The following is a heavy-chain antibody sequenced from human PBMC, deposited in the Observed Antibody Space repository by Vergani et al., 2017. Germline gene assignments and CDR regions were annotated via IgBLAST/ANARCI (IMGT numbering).Heavy chain of an antibody. V-gene: IGHV1-2*06. CDR1: GGTFSSYA. CDR2: INPISGGT. J-gene: IGHJ3*02. CDR3: ARELDANSFDI. Sequence: QVQLVQSGAEVKKPGSSVKVSCKASGGTFSSYAISWVRQAPGQGLEWMGRINPISGGTNYAQKFQGRVTMTRDTSITTAYMELSRLRSDDTALYYCARELDANSFDIWGQGTMVTVSA. D-gene: IGHD1-1*01.